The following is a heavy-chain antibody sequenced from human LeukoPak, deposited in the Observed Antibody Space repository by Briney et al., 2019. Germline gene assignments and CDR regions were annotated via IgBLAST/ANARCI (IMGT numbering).Heavy chain of an antibody. V-gene: IGHV3-7*04. J-gene: IGHJ5*02. D-gene: IGHD3-10*01. Sequence: QTGGSLRLSCAASGFTFSSYWMSWVRQAPGKGLEWVANMKQDGSEKYYVDSVKGRFTISRDNAKNSLYLQMNSLRAEGTAVYYCARGTMIRGYNWFDPWGQGTLVTVSS. CDR1: GFTFSSYW. CDR3: ARGTMIRGYNWFDP. CDR2: MKQDGSEK.